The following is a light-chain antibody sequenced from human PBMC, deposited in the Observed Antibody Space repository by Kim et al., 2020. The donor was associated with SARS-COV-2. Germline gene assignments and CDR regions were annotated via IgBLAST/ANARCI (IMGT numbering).Light chain of an antibody. J-gene: IGKJ1*01. CDR3: QQYATSPWT. CDR2: GAS. V-gene: IGKV3-20*01. Sequence: EIVLTQSPGTLSLSPGERATLSCRTSQSVSSSFLAWYQQKPGQAPRLVMYGASSRATGIPDRFSGSGSGTDFTLTISRLEPEDFAVYYCQQYATSPWTFGQGTKVDIK. CDR1: QSVSSSF.